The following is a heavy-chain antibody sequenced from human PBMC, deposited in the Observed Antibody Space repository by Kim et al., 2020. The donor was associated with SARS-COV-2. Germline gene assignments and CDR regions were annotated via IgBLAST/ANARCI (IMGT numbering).Heavy chain of an antibody. J-gene: IGHJ4*02. V-gene: IGHV3-64*05. Sequence: YADAVKGRFTSSSDNSKNTLFIQMSSLGAEDTAVYYCAAPVGGGGTLPGVWGQGTLVTVSS. CDR3: AAPVGGGGTLPGV. D-gene: IGHD3-16*01.